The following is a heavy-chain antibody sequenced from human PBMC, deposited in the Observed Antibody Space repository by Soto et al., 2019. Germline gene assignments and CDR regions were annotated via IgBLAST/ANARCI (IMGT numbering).Heavy chain of an antibody. CDR1: GGSFSGYF. V-gene: IGHV4-34*01. Sequence: PSGRLSLPCAADGGSFSGYFWSWFGQPPGKGLEWIGEINHSGSTNYNPSLKSRVTISVDTSKNQFSLKLSSVTAADTAVYYCASVNLHPRSNSIGYWGQGTLVPVSS. J-gene: IGHJ4*02. D-gene: IGHD4-4*01. CDR3: ASVNLHPRSNSIGY. CDR2: INHSGST.